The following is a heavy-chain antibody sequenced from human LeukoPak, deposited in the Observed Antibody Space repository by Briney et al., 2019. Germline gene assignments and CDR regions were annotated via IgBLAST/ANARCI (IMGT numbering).Heavy chain of an antibody. V-gene: IGHV4-4*07. D-gene: IGHD6-13*01. CDR2: IYTSGST. CDR1: GGSISSYY. J-gene: IGHJ4*02. CDR3: ARDSIAAAGTLPFDY. Sequence: SETLSLTCTVSGGSISSYYWSWIRQPAGKGLEWIGRIYTSGSTNYNPSLKSRVTMSVDTSKNQFSLKLSSVTAADTAVYYCARDSIAAAGTLPFDYWGQGTLVTVSS.